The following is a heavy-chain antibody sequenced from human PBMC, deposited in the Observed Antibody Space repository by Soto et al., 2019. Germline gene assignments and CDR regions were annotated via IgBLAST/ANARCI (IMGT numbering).Heavy chain of an antibody. CDR2: ISYDGSNR. V-gene: IGHV3-30*03. J-gene: IGHJ4*02. CDR1: GFPFTTYG. Sequence: QVQLVESGGGVVQPGRSLRLSCAASGFPFTTYGMHWVREGPGKGLEWVAVISYDGSNRYYADSVKGRFTISRDNSKNTLYLRMNDLRPEDTALYYRVGGQYYFDYRGQGTLVTVSS. CDR3: VGGQYYFDY. D-gene: IGHD3-10*01.